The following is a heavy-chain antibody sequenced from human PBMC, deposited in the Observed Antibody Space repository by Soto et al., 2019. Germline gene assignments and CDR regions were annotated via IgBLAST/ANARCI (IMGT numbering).Heavy chain of an antibody. Sequence: QVQLQESGPGLVKPSETLSLTCTVSGASTSGNYWSWIRQPPGKGLEWIGYIYDSGSTNYSPSLPRRVNLSVKRAQDQFPLALTSVTAADTALYFCARYRRGTGWYYLDYWGQGILVTVSS. V-gene: IGHV4-59*01. CDR2: IYDSGST. CDR3: ARYRRGTGWYYLDY. CDR1: GASTSGNY. D-gene: IGHD6-19*01. J-gene: IGHJ4*02.